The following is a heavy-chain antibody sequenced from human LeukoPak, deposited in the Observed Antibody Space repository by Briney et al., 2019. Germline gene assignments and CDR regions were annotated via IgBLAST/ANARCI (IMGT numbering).Heavy chain of an antibody. CDR1: GYTFTSYG. J-gene: IGHJ4*02. Sequence: ASVKVSCKASGYTFTSYGISWVRQAPGQGLEWMGWISAYNGNTNYAQKLQGRVTMTTDTSTSTAYMELRSLRSDDTAVYYCATSLWFGELSLFDYWAREPWSPSPQ. CDR3: ATSLWFGELSLFDY. V-gene: IGHV1-18*01. D-gene: IGHD3-10*01. CDR2: ISAYNGNT.